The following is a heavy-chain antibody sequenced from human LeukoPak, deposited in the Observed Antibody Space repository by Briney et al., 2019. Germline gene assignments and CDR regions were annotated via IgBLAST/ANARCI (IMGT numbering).Heavy chain of an antibody. Sequence: SETLSLTCTVSGGSISSGGYYWSWIRQHPGKGLEWIGYIYYSGSTNYNPSLKSRVTISVDTSKNQFSLKLSSVTAADTAVYYCARHIIAAAKRRWFDPWGQGTLVTVSS. CDR1: GGSISSGGYY. V-gene: IGHV4-61*08. CDR3: ARHIIAAAKRRWFDP. CDR2: IYYSGST. D-gene: IGHD6-13*01. J-gene: IGHJ5*02.